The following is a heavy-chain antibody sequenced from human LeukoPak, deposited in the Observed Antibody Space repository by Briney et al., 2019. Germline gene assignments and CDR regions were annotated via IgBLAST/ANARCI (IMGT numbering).Heavy chain of an antibody. CDR2: INAGNGNT. D-gene: IGHD1-26*01. Sequence: ASVKVSCKASGYTLTSYAMHWVRQAPGQRLEWMGWINAGNGNTKYSQEFQGRVTITRDTSASTAYMELSSLRSEDMAVYYCARESGSYYGDAFDIWGQGTMVTVSS. CDR3: ARESGSYYGDAFDI. V-gene: IGHV1-3*03. CDR1: GYTLTSYA. J-gene: IGHJ3*02.